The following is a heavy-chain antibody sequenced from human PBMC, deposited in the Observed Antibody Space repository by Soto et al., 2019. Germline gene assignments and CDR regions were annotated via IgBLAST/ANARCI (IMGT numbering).Heavy chain of an antibody. V-gene: IGHV2-5*01. J-gene: IGHJ4*02. CDR2: IYYNDDR. D-gene: IGHD5-12*01. Sequence: SGPTLVNPTQTLTLTCTFSGFSFSSAGVAVGWIRQTPGGALEWLALIYYNDDRRFSPSLKTRLSITGDTSKNQVVLSLANVDPGDTATYFCAHSDGGYEIIYFDFWGQGIPVTVSS. CDR1: GFSFSSAGVA. CDR3: AHSDGGYEIIYFDF.